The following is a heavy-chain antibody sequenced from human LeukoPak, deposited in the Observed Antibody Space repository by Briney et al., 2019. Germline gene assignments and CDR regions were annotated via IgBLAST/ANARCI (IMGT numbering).Heavy chain of an antibody. V-gene: IGHV3-48*01. CDR3: ARDSRDGSGPGAFDY. CDR2: ISSSSSTI. D-gene: IGHD3-22*01. CDR1: GFTFSSYS. Sequence: GGSLRLSCAASGFTFSSYSMNWVRQAPGKGLEWVSYISSSSSTIYYADSVKGRFTISRDNAKNSLYLQMNSLRAEDTAVYYCARDSRDGSGPGAFDYWGQGTLVTVSS. J-gene: IGHJ4*02.